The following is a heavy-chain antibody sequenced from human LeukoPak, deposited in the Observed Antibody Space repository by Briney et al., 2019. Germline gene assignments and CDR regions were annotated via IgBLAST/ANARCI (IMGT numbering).Heavy chain of an antibody. Sequence: GESLKISCKGSGYSFTSYWIGWVRQMPGKGLEWMGIIYPGDSDTRYSPSFQGQVTISADKSISTAYLQWSSLKASDTAMYYCASGHGSGSYSPVFDYWGQGTLVTVSS. CDR3: ASGHGSGSYSPVFDY. V-gene: IGHV5-51*01. CDR2: IYPGDSDT. CDR1: GYSFTSYW. D-gene: IGHD3-10*01. J-gene: IGHJ4*02.